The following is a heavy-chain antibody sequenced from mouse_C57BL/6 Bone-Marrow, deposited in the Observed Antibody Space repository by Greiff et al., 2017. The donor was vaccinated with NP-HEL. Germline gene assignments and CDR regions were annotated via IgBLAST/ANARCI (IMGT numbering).Heavy chain of an antibody. D-gene: IGHD1-1*01. CDR2: ISNGGGST. V-gene: IGHV5-12*01. J-gene: IGHJ3*01. Sequence: EVKLVESGGGLVQPGGSLKLSRAASGFTFSDYYMYWVRQTPEKRLEWVAYISNGGGSTYYPDTVKGRFTISRDNAKNTLYLQMSRLKSEDTAMYYCARLITTVVEGAYWGQGTLVTVSA. CDR3: ARLITTVVEGAY. CDR1: GFTFSDYY.